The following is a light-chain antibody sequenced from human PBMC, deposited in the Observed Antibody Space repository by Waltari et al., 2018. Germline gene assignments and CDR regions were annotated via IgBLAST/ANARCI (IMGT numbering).Light chain of an antibody. Sequence: DIQMTQSPSTLSVSVGDRVTITCRASQSISSWLAWYQQKPGKAPKLLIYKASSLESGVPSRFSGSGSGTEFTLTISSLQPDDIATYYCQQYNSYPSYTFGQGTNLEIK. CDR2: KAS. J-gene: IGKJ2*01. V-gene: IGKV1-5*03. CDR3: QQYNSYPSYT. CDR1: QSISSW.